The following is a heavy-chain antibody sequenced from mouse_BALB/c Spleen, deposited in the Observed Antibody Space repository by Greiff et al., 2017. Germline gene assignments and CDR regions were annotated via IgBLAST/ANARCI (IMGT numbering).Heavy chain of an antibody. CDR3: AREGVYGSSYSYWYFDV. CDR1: GFSLTSYG. D-gene: IGHD1-1*01. Sequence: VKLMESGPGLVAPSQSLSITCTVSGFSLTSYGVHWVRQPPGKGLEWLGVIWAGGSTNYNSALMSRLSISKDNSKSQVFLKMNSLHTDDTAMYYCAREGVYGSSYSYWYFDVWGAGTTVTVSS. CDR2: IWAGGST. J-gene: IGHJ1*01. V-gene: IGHV2-9*02.